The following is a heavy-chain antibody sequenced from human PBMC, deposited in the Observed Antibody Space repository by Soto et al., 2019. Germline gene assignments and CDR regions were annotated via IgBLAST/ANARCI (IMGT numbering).Heavy chain of an antibody. CDR2: ISSASSDT. CDR1: GFTFSRVS. V-gene: IGHV3-21*01. J-gene: IGHJ4*02. CDR3: ARVAY. Sequence: LRLSCEASGFTFSRVSMSWVRQVPGKGLEWVSAISSASSDTYYADSVKGRFIISRDNAQNSLFLQMNTLRPEDSAIYYCARVAYWGQGTPVTVSS.